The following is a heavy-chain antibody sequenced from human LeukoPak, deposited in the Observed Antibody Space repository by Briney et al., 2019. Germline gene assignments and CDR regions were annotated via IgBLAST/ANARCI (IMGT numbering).Heavy chain of an antibody. Sequence: PSETLSLTCTVSGDSISSSSYYWGWIRQPPGKGLEWIGSIYYSGSTYYNPSLKSRVTMSVDTSKNQFSLKLSSVIAADTAVYYCARRAYSSGFDYIDYWGQGTLVTVSS. CDR1: GDSISSSSYY. V-gene: IGHV4-39*01. J-gene: IGHJ4*02. CDR2: IYYSGST. CDR3: ARRAYSSGFDYIDY. D-gene: IGHD6-19*01.